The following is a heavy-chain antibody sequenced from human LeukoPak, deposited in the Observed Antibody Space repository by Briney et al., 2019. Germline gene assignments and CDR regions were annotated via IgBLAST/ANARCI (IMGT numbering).Heavy chain of an antibody. V-gene: IGHV3-23*01. CDR1: GFSFSSYA. D-gene: IGHD3-9*01. J-gene: IGHJ4*02. CDR3: AKESQILTGYYPEY. Sequence: GGSLRLSCAASGFSFSSYAMNWARQAPGKGLEWVSVISGSGGGTYYADSVKGRFTISRDNPKNTLHLQMNSLRAEDTDVYYCAKESQILTGYYPEYWGQGTLVTVSS. CDR2: ISGSGGGT.